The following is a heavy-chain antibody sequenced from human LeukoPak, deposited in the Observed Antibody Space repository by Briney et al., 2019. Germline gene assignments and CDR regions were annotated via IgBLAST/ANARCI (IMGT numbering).Heavy chain of an antibody. CDR2: IYYSRST. D-gene: IGHD6-13*01. CDR1: GGSISSYY. J-gene: IGHJ5*02. CDR3: ARRYSSSWYVGFFDP. Sequence: SETLSLTCTVSGGSISSYYWSWIRQPPGKGLEWIGYIYYSRSTNYNPSLKSRVTISVDTSKNQFSLKLSSVTAADTAIYYCARRYSSSWYVGFFDPWGQGTLVTVSS. V-gene: IGHV4-59*08.